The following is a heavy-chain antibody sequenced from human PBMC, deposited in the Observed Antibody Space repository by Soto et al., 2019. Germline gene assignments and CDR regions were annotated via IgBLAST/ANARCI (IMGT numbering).Heavy chain of an antibody. D-gene: IGHD3-10*01. V-gene: IGHV1-69*01. CDR3: ARDLAGATNYYYYGMDV. CDR1: GGTFSSYA. J-gene: IGHJ6*02. CDR2: IIPIFGTA. Sequence: QVQLVQSGAEVKKPGSSVKVSCKASGGTFSSYAISWVRQAPGQGLEWMGGIIPIFGTANYAQKFHGRVTITADESTSTAYMELSSLRSEDTAVYYCARDLAGATNYYYYGMDVWGQGTTVTVSS.